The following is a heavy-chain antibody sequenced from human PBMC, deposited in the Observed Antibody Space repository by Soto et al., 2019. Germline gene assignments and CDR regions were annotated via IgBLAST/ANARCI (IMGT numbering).Heavy chain of an antibody. Sequence: QVQLVQSGAEVKKPGSSVKVSCKASGGSFSSYSISWVRQAPGQGLEWMGGIMPISDSTKYAQNFQDRVTIIADRSTGTAYMEMSSLRSDDTAVYYCASILGGIFDYWGQGTLVTVSS. CDR1: GGSFSSYS. V-gene: IGHV1-69*06. J-gene: IGHJ4*02. CDR3: ASILGGIFDY. CDR2: IMPISDST. D-gene: IGHD3-3*01.